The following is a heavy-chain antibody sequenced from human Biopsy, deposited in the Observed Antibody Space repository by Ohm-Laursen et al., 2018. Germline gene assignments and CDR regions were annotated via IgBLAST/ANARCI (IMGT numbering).Heavy chain of an antibody. J-gene: IGHJ4*02. Sequence: TLSLTCTVSGDSIRSGGNYWSWIRQFPGKGLEWIAYIYHTGSTYYNPSLKSRLSIAIDTSKNQFSVSLRSVTAADTAVYYCARAGMVTTIVDYWGQGTLVTVPS. CDR2: IYHTGST. V-gene: IGHV4-31*03. CDR1: GDSIRSGGNY. CDR3: ARAGMVTTIVDY. D-gene: IGHD5-12*01.